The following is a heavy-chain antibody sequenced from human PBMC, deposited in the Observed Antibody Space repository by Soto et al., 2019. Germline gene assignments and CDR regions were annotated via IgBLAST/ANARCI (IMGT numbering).Heavy chain of an antibody. Sequence: PGGSLRLSCAASGFTFSRSGMHWVRQAPGKGLEWVAVISYDGSDKYYADSVKGRFTISRDNSKNTLYLQMNSLRAEDTAVYYLAQDRSSSWSFDCWCQGILVNVS. V-gene: IGHV3-30*18. D-gene: IGHD6-13*01. CDR3: AQDRSSSWSFDC. CDR2: ISYDGSDK. J-gene: IGHJ4*02. CDR1: GFTFSRSG.